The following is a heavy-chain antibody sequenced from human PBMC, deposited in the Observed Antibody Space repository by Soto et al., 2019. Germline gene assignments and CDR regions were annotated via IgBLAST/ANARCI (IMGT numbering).Heavy chain of an antibody. CDR3: AKDLSSLGWLALGAPFDS. J-gene: IGHJ4*02. CDR1: GFTFSSYA. Sequence: VGSLRLSCAASGFTFSSYAMNWVRQAPGKGLEGVSSVSANGRNTYYADSVKGRFTVSRDKSKNALFLQLDSLRVEDTAIYYCAKDLSSLGWLALGAPFDSCVPGTLVTLSS. V-gene: IGHV3-23*01. CDR2: VSANGRNT. D-gene: IGHD3-22*01.